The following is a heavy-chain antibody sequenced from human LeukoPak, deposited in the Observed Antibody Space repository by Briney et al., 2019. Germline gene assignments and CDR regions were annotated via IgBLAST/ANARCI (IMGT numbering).Heavy chain of an antibody. V-gene: IGHV4-59*08. J-gene: IGHJ4*02. CDR1: GGSISSYY. D-gene: IGHD5-18*01. Sequence: SSETLSLTCTVSGGSISSYYRSWIRQPPGKGLEWIGYIYYSGSTNYNPSLKSRVTISVDTSKNQFSLKLSSVTAADTAVYYCARQGRRGYSYGLDYWGQGTLVTVSS. CDR2: IYYSGST. CDR3: ARQGRRGYSYGLDY.